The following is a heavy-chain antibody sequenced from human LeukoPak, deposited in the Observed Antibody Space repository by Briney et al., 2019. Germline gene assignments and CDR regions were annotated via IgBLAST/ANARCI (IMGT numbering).Heavy chain of an antibody. V-gene: IGHV3-21*01. D-gene: IGHD3-22*01. CDR1: GFTFSSYT. Sequence: KPGGSLRLSCAASGFTFSSYTMNWVRQAPGKGLEWVSSIRSSSTYIYYADSVKGRFTISRDNAKNSLYLQMNSLRAEDTAVYYCARVAWDYYDSSGYRFDYWGQGTLVTVSS. J-gene: IGHJ4*02. CDR2: IRSSSTYI. CDR3: ARVAWDYYDSSGYRFDY.